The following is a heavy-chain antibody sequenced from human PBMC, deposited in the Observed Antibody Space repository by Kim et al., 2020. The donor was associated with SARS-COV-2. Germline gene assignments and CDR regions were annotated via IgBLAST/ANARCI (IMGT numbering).Heavy chain of an antibody. Sequence: GGSLRLSCAASGFTFSSYWMSWVRQAPGKGLEWVANIKQDGSEKYYVDSVKGRFTISRDNAKNSLYLQMNSLRAEDTAVYYCARDQRRGSGWYFRIYYYYYYMDVWGKGTTVTVSS. J-gene: IGHJ6*03. D-gene: IGHD6-19*01. CDR3: ARDQRRGSGWYFRIYYYYYYMDV. CDR2: IKQDGSEK. V-gene: IGHV3-7*01. CDR1: GFTFSSYW.